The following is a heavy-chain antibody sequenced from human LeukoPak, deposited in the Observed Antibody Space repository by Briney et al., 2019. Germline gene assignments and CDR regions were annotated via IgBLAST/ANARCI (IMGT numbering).Heavy chain of an antibody. CDR1: GFTFSSYG. J-gene: IGHJ4*02. CDR3: AKAHCSSTSCYTDY. V-gene: IGHV3-33*06. CDR2: IWYDGSNK. D-gene: IGHD2-2*02. Sequence: GRSLRLSCAASGFTFSSYGMHWVRQAPGKGLEWVAVIWYDGSNKYYADSVKGRFTISRDNSKNTLYLQMNSLRAEDTALYYCAKAHCSSTSCYTDYWGQGTLVTVSS.